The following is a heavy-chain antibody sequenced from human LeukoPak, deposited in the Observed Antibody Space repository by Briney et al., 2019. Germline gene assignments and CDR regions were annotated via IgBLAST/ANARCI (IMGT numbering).Heavy chain of an antibody. CDR3: ARVATVRAFDI. CDR1: GYTFTGYY. V-gene: IGHV1-2*02. J-gene: IGHJ3*02. Sequence: ASVKVSCKASGYTFTGYYMHWVRQAPGQGLEWMGWINPNSGGTNYAQKFQGRVTMTRDTSISTAYMELSSLRSEDTAVYYCARVATVRAFDIWGQGTMVTVSS. D-gene: IGHD4-17*01. CDR2: INPNSGGT.